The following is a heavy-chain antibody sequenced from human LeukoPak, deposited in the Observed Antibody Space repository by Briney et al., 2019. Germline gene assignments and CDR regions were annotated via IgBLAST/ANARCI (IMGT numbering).Heavy chain of an antibody. D-gene: IGHD3-16*02. Sequence: GGSLRLSCAASGFTVSSNYMSWVRQAPGKGLEWVAAISYDGSNNNYADSVKGRFTISRDNSKNTLYLQMNSLRGEDTAVYYCAREITFGGVIVQPFDFWGQGALVTVSS. CDR3: AREITFGGVIVQPFDF. CDR1: GFTVSSNY. V-gene: IGHV3-30*03. J-gene: IGHJ4*02. CDR2: ISYDGSNN.